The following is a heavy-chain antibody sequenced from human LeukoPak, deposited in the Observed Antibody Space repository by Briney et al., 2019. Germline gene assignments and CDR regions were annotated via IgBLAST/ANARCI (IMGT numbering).Heavy chain of an antibody. Sequence: PSETLSLTCTVSGGSISSGSYYWSWIRQPAGKGLEWIGLIYTSGSTNYNPSLKSRVTISVDTSKNQFSLKLSSVTAADTAVYYCARVLTGHYDSSGYYTGWFDPWGQGTLVTVSS. CDR3: ARVLTGHYDSSGYYTGWFDP. D-gene: IGHD3-22*01. V-gene: IGHV4-61*02. CDR2: IYTSGST. CDR1: GGSISSGSYY. J-gene: IGHJ5*02.